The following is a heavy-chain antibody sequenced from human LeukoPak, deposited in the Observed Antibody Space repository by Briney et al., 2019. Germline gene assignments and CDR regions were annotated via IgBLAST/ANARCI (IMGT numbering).Heavy chain of an antibody. Sequence: GGSLRLSCAASGFTFSSFAMSWVRQAPGKGLEWVSAISGSGGSTYSADSVKGRFTISRDNSKNTLFLQMNSLRAEDTAIYYWARQLGYCSDGTCYFDYWGRGTLVTVS. D-gene: IGHD2-15*01. V-gene: IGHV3-23*01. CDR2: ISGSGGST. J-gene: IGHJ4*02. CDR1: GFTFSSFA. CDR3: ARQLGYCSDGTCYFDY.